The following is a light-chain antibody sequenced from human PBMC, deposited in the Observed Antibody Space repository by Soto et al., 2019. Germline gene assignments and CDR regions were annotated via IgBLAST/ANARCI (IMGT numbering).Light chain of an antibody. CDR2: DAS. Sequence: EIVLTQSPGTLSLSPGERATLSCRASQSVSSSYLAWYQQKPGQAPRLLIYDASSRATGIPDRFSGSGSGTDFALTISRLEPEDFAVYYCQQYGSSPRTFGQGTKPEIK. CDR1: QSVSSSY. J-gene: IGKJ2*01. CDR3: QQYGSSPRT. V-gene: IGKV3-20*01.